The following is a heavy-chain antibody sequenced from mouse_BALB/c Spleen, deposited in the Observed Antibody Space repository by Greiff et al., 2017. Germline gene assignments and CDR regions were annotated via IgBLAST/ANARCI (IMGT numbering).Heavy chain of an antibody. CDR3: ARGAYYYGSSYAWFAY. V-gene: IGHV5-6-5*01. CDR2: ISSGGST. Sequence: EVQLVESGGGLVKPGGSLKLSCAASGFTFSSYAMSWVRQTPEKRLEWVASISSGGSTYYPDSVKGRFTISRDNARNILYLQMSSLRSEDTAMYYCARGAYYYGSSYAWFAYWGQGTLVTVSA. CDR1: GFTFSSYA. D-gene: IGHD1-1*01. J-gene: IGHJ3*01.